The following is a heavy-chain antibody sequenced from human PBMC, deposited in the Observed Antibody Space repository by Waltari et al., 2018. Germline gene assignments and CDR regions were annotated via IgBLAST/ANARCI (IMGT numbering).Heavy chain of an antibody. J-gene: IGHJ4*02. CDR2: ISSSSSTI. CDR1: GFTFSSYS. Sequence: EVQLVESGGGLVQPGGSLSLSCAASGFTFSSYSMHWVRQAPGKGLEWVSYISSSSSTIYYADSVKGRFTISRDNAKNSLYLQMNSLRAEDTAVYYCAREPYTLFPLFDYWGQGTLVTVSS. V-gene: IGHV3-48*04. D-gene: IGHD2-21*01. CDR3: AREPYTLFPLFDY.